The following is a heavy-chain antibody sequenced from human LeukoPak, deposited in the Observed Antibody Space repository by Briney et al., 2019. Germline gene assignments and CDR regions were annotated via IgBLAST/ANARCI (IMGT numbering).Heavy chain of an antibody. CDR1: GYTFTGYY. J-gene: IGHJ3*02. Sequence: ASVKVSCKASGYTFTGYYMHWVRQAPGQGLEWMGWINPNSGGTNYAQKFQGRVTMTRDTSISTAYMELSRLRSDDTAVYYCARALLRYGAFDIWGQGTMVTVSS. CDR3: ARALLRYGAFDI. V-gene: IGHV1-2*02. D-gene: IGHD4-17*01. CDR2: INPNSGGT.